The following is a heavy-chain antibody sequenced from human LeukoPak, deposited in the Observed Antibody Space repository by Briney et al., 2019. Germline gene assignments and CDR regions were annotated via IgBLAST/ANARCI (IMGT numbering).Heavy chain of an antibody. CDR3: ARWETNYYGSGTYYGMDV. D-gene: IGHD3-10*01. Sequence: GGSLRLSCAASGFTFSSYAMHWVRQAPGKGLEWVAVISYDGSNKYYADSVKGRFTISRDNSKNTLYLQMNSLRAEDTAVYYCARWETNYYGSGTYYGMDVWGQGATVTVSS. V-gene: IGHV3-30-3*01. CDR1: GFTFSSYA. J-gene: IGHJ6*02. CDR2: ISYDGSNK.